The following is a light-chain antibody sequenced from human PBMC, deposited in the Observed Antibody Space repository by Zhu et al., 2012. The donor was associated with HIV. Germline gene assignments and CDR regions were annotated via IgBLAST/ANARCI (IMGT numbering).Light chain of an antibody. J-gene: IGKJ4*01. CDR1: QSVRSY. CDR2: GAS. CDR3: QQRSSWPLT. V-gene: IGKV3-11*01. Sequence: EITLTQSPATLSLSPGDRATLSCRASQSVRSYLAWYQQKVGQAPRLLIYGASNRAPGIPARFSGSGAGTEFTLTISSLEPEDFALYYCQQRSSWPLTFGGGTKVEIK.